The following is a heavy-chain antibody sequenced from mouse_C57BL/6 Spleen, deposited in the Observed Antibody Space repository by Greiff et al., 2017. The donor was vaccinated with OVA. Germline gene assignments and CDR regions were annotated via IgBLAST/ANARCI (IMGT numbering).Heavy chain of an antibody. CDR3: ARSVGCDPYFDY. V-gene: IGHV1-26*01. D-gene: IGHD1-1*02. CDR2: INPNNGGT. CDR1: GFTFTDYY. Sequence: EVQLQQSGPELVKPGASVKISCKASGFTFTDYYMNWVKQRPGKSLEWIGDINPNNGGTSYNQKFQGKATLTVDKSSSTAYMELRSLTAEDSAVYYCARSVGCDPYFDYWGQGTPLTVSS. J-gene: IGHJ2*01.